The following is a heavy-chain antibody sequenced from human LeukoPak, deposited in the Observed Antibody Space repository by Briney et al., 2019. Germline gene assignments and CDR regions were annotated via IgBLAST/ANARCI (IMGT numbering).Heavy chain of an antibody. CDR1: GFTFSSYA. CDR2: ISYDGSNK. D-gene: IGHD1-14*01. CDR3: AREGSEMGYYFDY. Sequence: PGRSLRLSCAASGFTFSSYAMHWVRQAPGKGLEWVAVISYDGSNKYYADSVKGRFTISRDNSKNTLYLQMNSLRAENTAVYYCAREGSEMGYYFDYWGQGTLVTVSS. J-gene: IGHJ4*02. V-gene: IGHV3-30-3*01.